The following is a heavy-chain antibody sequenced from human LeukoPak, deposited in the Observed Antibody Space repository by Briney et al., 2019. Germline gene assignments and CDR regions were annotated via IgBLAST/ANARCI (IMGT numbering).Heavy chain of an antibody. CDR3: AKDRRGGGYPFDY. J-gene: IGHJ4*02. V-gene: IGHV3-23*01. Sequence: PGGPLSLSCAAPGFTFGDYALGGVRQPPGKGLDWVSTISGSGGTTHYADSVRGRFTISRDNFQNTLYLQMDSLRADDTAIYYCAKDRRGGGYPFDYWGQGSWVTVSS. CDR2: ISGSGGTT. D-gene: IGHD2-15*01. CDR1: GFTFGDYA.